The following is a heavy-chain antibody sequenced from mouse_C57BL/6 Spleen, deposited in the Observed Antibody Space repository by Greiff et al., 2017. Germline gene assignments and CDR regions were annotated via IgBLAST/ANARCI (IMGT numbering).Heavy chain of an antibody. Sequence: EVLLVESGAGLVKPGGSLKLSCAASGFTFSDYGMHWVRQAPEKGLEWVAYISSGSSTIYYADTVKGRLTIAGDNAKNTRFLQMTRLRSEDAAVFCGARSVVVAHWYFGVWGTVVTVTVAS. D-gene: IGHD1-1*01. CDR1: GFTFSDYG. CDR2: ISSGSSTI. CDR3: ARSVVVAHWYFGV. V-gene: IGHV5-17*01. J-gene: IGHJ1*03.